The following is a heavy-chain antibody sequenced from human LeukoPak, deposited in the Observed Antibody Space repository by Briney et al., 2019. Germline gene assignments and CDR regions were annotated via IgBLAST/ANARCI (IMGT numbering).Heavy chain of an antibody. Sequence: ASVKVSCKASGYTFTSYGISWVRQAPGQGLEWMGRIIPILGIANYAQKFQGRVTITADKSTSTAYMELSSLRSEDTAVYYCARDYYPGDAFDIWGQGTMVTVSS. CDR3: ARDYYPGDAFDI. CDR1: GYTFTSYG. J-gene: IGHJ3*02. V-gene: IGHV1-69*04. D-gene: IGHD3-22*01. CDR2: IIPILGIA.